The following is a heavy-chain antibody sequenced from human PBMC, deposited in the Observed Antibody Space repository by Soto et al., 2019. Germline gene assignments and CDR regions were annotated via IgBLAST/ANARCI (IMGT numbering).Heavy chain of an antibody. CDR3: ARHTVSSSRNWLDP. J-gene: IGHJ5*02. V-gene: IGHV5-51*01. D-gene: IGHD6-13*01. CDR2: IYPGDSDT. CDR1: GYSFTSYW. Sequence: GESLKICCKGSGYSFTSYWIGWVRQMPGKGLEWMGIIYPGDSDTRYSPSFQGQVTISADKSTSTAYLQWSSLKASDAAMYYCARHTVSSSRNWLDPWGQGTLVTVSS.